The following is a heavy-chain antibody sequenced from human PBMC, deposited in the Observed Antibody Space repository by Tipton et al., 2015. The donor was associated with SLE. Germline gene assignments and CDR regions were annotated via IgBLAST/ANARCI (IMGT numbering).Heavy chain of an antibody. CDR1: GGSISSGSYY. J-gene: IGHJ4*02. CDR2: IYTSGST. D-gene: IGHD2-8*01. V-gene: IGHV4-61*09. CDR3: ARGMRSGVFDY. Sequence: TLSLTCTVSGGSISSGSYYWSWIRQPAGKGLGWIGHIYTSGSTNYNPALKSRVTISVDTSKNQFSLKLSSGTAADTAVYYCARGMRSGVFDYWGQGTLVTVSS.